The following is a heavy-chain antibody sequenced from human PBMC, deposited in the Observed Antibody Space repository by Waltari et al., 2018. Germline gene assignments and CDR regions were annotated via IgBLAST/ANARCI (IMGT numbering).Heavy chain of an antibody. J-gene: IGHJ3*02. D-gene: IGHD6-13*01. Sequence: QVQLQESGPGLVKPSETLSLTCTVSGGSISSYYWSWIRQPPGKGLEWIGYIYYSGSTNYNPALKSRVTISVDTSKNQFSLKLSSVTAADTAVYYCARSPGYSSSWYYDAFDIWGQGTMVTVSS. V-gene: IGHV4-59*12. CDR1: GGSISSYY. CDR3: ARSPGYSSSWYYDAFDI. CDR2: IYYSGST.